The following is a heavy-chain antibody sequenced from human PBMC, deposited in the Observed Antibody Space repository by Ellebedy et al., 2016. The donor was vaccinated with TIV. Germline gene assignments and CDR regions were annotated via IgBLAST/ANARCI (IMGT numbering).Heavy chain of an antibody. D-gene: IGHD2-8*02. V-gene: IGHV3-11*06. CDR3: VRTGRPWFDY. Sequence: GESLKISCVASGFTFSDYYMSWIRQAPGKGLEWVSTISTSSSYTQCADAVKGRFTVSRDDAKNSLYLHMNSLKAEDTAVYYCVRTGRPWFDYWGQGTLVTVSS. CDR1: GFTFSDYY. J-gene: IGHJ4*02. CDR2: ISTSSSYT.